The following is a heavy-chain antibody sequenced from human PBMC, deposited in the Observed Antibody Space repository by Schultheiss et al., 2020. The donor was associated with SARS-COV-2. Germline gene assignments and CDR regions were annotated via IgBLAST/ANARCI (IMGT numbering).Heavy chain of an antibody. Sequence: GGSLRLSCVVSGFTVSSNYMSWVRQPPGRGLEWVSVLYRRGDTYYADSVKGRFTISRDNAKNSLYLQMNSLRAEDTAVYYCAKGDGHMIGDYWGQGTLVTVSS. CDR2: LYRRGDT. CDR3: AKGDGHMIGDY. V-gene: IGHV3-53*01. J-gene: IGHJ4*02. D-gene: IGHD3-22*01. CDR1: GFTVSSNY.